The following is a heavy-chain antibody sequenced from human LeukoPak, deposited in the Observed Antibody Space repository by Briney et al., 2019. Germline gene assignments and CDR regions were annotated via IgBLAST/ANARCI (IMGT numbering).Heavy chain of an antibody. J-gene: IGHJ4*02. D-gene: IGHD6-19*01. Sequence: SETLSLTCTVSGGSISSSYWSWIRQPPGKGLEWIASIYDSETTKYNPSLWSRATISSDTSKNQFSLKLSSVTAADTAVYYCARQAYSSGWYTAAYWGQGTLVTVSS. CDR3: ARQAYSSGWYTAAY. CDR2: IYDSETT. CDR1: GGSISSSY. V-gene: IGHV4-59*08.